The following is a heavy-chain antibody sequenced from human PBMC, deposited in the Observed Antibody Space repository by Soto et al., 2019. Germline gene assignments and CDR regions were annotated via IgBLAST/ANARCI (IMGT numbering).Heavy chain of an antibody. CDR1: GFTFSSYA. Sequence: GGSLRLSCAASGFTFSSYAMSWVRQAPGTGLEWVSAISGSGGSTYYADSVKGRFTISRDNSKNTLYLQMNSLRAEDTAVYYCATWGGGRVGYNILRADLYYYYGMDVRGQGTTVTVSS. CDR3: ATWGGGRVGYNILRADLYYYYGMDV. D-gene: IGHD5-12*01. V-gene: IGHV3-23*01. CDR2: ISGSGGST. J-gene: IGHJ6*02.